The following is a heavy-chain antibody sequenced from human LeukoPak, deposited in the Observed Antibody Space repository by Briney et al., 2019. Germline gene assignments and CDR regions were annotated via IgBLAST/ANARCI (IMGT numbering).Heavy chain of an antibody. CDR3: ARGGGGSGYYSLYYFDY. J-gene: IGHJ4*02. D-gene: IGHD3-22*01. CDR2: IYYSGST. Sequence: PSETLSPTCTVSGGSINNYYWSWIRQPPGKGLEWIGYIYYSGSTNYSPSLKSRVTISVDTSKNQFSLKLSSVTAADTAVYYCARGGGGSGYYSLYYFDYWGQGTLVTVSS. CDR1: GGSINNYY. V-gene: IGHV4-59*12.